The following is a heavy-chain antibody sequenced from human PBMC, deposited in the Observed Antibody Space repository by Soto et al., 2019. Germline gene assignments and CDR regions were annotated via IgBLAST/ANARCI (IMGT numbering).Heavy chain of an antibody. D-gene: IGHD1-1*01. J-gene: IGHJ6*02. Sequence: QVQLVQSGAEVKKPGASVKVSCKASGYTFTSYDINWVRQATGQGLEWMGWMNPNSGNTGYAQKFQGRVTMTRNTSISTVHMQLSSLRSKDTAVYYCAREMTTRGMEVWGQGTTVTVSS. CDR1: GYTFTSYD. CDR3: AREMTTRGMEV. V-gene: IGHV1-8*01. CDR2: MNPNSGNT.